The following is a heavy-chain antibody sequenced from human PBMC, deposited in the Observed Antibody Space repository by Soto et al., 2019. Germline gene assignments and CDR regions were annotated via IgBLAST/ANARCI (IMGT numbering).Heavy chain of an antibody. J-gene: IGHJ4*02. D-gene: IGHD3-3*01. Sequence: QVQLQESGPGLVKPSQTLSLTCTVSGGSISSGDYYWSGIRQHPGKGLEWIGYIYYSGSTYYNPSLKSRVTISVDTSKNQFSLKLSSVTAADTAVYDCARGAGPITIFDYWGKGTLVTVSS. CDR1: GGSISSGDYY. CDR2: IYYSGST. V-gene: IGHV4-30-4*01. CDR3: ARGAGPITIFDY.